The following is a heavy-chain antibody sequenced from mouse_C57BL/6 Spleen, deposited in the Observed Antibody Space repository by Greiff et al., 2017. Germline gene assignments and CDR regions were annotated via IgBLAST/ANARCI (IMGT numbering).Heavy chain of an antibody. CDR3: AREDYGSSYLDY. CDR1: GYTFTSYW. J-gene: IGHJ2*01. CDR2: IHPNSGST. V-gene: IGHV1-64*01. Sequence: QVQLQQPGAELVKPGASVKLSCKASGYTFTSYWMHWVKQRPGQGLEWIGMIHPNSGSTNYNEKFKSKATLTVDKSSSTAYMQLSSLTSEDSAVYYCAREDYGSSYLDYWGQGTTLTVSS. D-gene: IGHD1-1*01.